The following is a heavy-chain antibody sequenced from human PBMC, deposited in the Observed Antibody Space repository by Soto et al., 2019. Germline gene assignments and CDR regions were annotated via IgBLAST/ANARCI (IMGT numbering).Heavy chain of an antibody. Sequence: GGSLRLSCAASGFAFSDSYMSWIRQAPGKGLEWVSYISSSGSAIYYADSAKGRFTISRDNAKGSLYLQMNSLRAEDTAVYYCARDHSTGWYNYWGQGTLVTVSS. CDR2: ISSSGSAI. CDR3: ARDHSTGWYNY. D-gene: IGHD6-19*01. CDR1: GFAFSDSY. V-gene: IGHV3-11*01. J-gene: IGHJ4*02.